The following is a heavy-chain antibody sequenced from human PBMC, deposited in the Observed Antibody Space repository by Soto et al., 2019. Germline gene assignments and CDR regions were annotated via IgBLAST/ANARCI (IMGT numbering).Heavy chain of an antibody. Sequence: PGGSLRLSCAASGFTFSSYAMHWVRQAPGKGLEWVAVISYDGSNKYYADSVKGRFTISRDNSKNTLYLQMNSLRAEDTAVYYCARDLRSGYDPLSPFDYFDYWGQGTLVTVSS. CDR2: ISYDGSNK. CDR3: ARDLRSGYDPLSPFDYFDY. CDR1: GFTFSSYA. V-gene: IGHV3-30-3*01. D-gene: IGHD5-12*01. J-gene: IGHJ4*02.